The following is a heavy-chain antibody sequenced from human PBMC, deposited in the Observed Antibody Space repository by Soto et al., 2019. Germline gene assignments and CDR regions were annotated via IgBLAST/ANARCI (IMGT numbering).Heavy chain of an antibody. CDR1: GYTFTAYG. CDR3: AREAVSGIIGLDV. Sequence: GASVKVSCKASGYTFTAYGISWVRRAPGQGLEWMGWINPYNGNTNYAQKLQGRLTMTTDTPTSTASMELRSMRSDDTAVYYCAREAVSGIIGLDVWGQGTTVTVSS. D-gene: IGHD6-19*01. V-gene: IGHV1-18*04. J-gene: IGHJ6*02. CDR2: INPYNGNT.